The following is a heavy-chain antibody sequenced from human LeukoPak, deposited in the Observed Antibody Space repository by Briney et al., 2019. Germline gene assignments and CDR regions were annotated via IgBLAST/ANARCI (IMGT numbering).Heavy chain of an antibody. D-gene: IGHD3-22*01. CDR2: INPNSGGT. CDR1: GYTFTGYY. Sequence: ASVKVSCKASGYTFTGYYMHWVRQAPGQGLEWMGWINPNSGGTNYAQKFQGRVTMTRDTSISTAYMELSRLRSDDTAVYYCARHITMIVVVRANAFDIWGQGTMVTVSS. V-gene: IGHV1-2*02. J-gene: IGHJ3*02. CDR3: ARHITMIVVVRANAFDI.